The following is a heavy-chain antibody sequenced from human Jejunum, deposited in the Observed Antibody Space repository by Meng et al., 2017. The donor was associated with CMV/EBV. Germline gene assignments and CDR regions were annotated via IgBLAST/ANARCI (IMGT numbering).Heavy chain of an antibody. Sequence: GFTFGSYAMHWVRQAPGKGLEWVAVIPFDGNNEHYADSVKGRFTISRDNSKNTLYLQVNSLRPEDTGVYYCARGTGSGSWLIDSWGQGTLVTVSS. J-gene: IGHJ4*02. D-gene: IGHD6-13*01. V-gene: IGHV3-30*04. CDR1: GFTFGSYA. CDR2: IPFDGNNE. CDR3: ARGTGSGSWLIDS.